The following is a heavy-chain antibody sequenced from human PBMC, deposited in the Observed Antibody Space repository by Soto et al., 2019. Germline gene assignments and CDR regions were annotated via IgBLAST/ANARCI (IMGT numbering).Heavy chain of an antibody. CDR2: ISYDGSNK. CDR1: GFTFSSYG. CDR3: AKDRERAWYGGEGAHFDY. V-gene: IGHV3-30*18. J-gene: IGHJ4*02. D-gene: IGHD6-13*01. Sequence: GGSLRLSCAASGFTFSSYGMHWVRQAPGKGLEWVAVISYDGSNKYYADSVKGRFTISRDNSKNTLYLQMNSLRAEDTAVYYCAKDRERAWYGGEGAHFDYWGQGTLVTVSS.